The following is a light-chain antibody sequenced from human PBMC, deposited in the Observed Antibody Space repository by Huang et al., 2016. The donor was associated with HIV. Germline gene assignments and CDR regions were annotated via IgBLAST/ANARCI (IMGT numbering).Light chain of an antibody. CDR2: GAS. J-gene: IGKJ1*01. Sequence: EIVLTQSPGTLSLSPGERATLSCRASQRVSSNYLAWYQQKPGQAPRLRIYGASSRATGIPDRFSGSGSGTDFTLTISRLEPEDFAVYYCQQYGTSRTFGQGTKVEIK. CDR3: QQYGTSRT. V-gene: IGKV3-20*01. CDR1: QRVSSNY.